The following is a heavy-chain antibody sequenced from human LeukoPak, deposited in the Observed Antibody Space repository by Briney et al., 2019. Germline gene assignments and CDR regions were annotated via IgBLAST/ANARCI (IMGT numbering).Heavy chain of an antibody. V-gene: IGHV3-74*01. CDR2: INTDGSST. CDR3: AKLYDSSGTDAFDI. J-gene: IGHJ3*02. Sequence: GGSLRLSCAASGFTFSSYWMHWVRQAPGKGLVWVSRINTDGSSTSYADSVKGRFTISRDNSKNTLYLQMNSLRAEDTAVYYCAKLYDSSGTDAFDIWGQGTMVTVSS. CDR1: GFTFSSYW. D-gene: IGHD3-22*01.